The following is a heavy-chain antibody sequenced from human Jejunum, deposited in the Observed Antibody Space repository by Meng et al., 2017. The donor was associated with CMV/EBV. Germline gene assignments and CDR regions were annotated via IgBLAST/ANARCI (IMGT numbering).Heavy chain of an antibody. CDR1: GFSITPDGVG. Sequence: QITLQKPGPTLVKPTQSLTLTCSFSGFSITPDGVGVGWIRRPPGKALGWLALIYWDDDKHYNPSLETRLAIMKDTSKNQVVLIMTDMDPVDTATYYCAYRRGGGSGWNWFGPWGQGTLVTVSS. V-gene: IGHV2-5*02. D-gene: IGHD6-19*01. CDR3: AYRRGGGSGWNWFGP. CDR2: IYWDDDK. J-gene: IGHJ5*02.